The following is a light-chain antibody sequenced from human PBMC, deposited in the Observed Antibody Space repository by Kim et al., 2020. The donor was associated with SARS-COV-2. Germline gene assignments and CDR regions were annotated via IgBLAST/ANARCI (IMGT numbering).Light chain of an antibody. CDR2: SNN. J-gene: IGLJ3*02. V-gene: IGLV1-44*01. CDR1: SSNIGGNS. Sequence: QYVLTQPPSASGTPGQRVTISCSGSSSNIGGNSLNWYQQLPGTAPKLLIYSNNHRPSGVPDRFSGSKSGTSASLAISGLQSEDEADYYCASRDDSLNGWVFGGGTQLTVL. CDR3: ASRDDSLNGWV.